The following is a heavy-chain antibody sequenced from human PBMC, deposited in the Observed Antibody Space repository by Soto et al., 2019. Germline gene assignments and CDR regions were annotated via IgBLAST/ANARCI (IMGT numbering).Heavy chain of an antibody. CDR1: GFTFSSYA. Sequence: GGSLRLSCAASGFTFSSYAMHWVRQAPGKGLEYVSAISSNGGSTYYANSVKGRFTISRDNSKNTLYLQMGSLRAEDMAVYYCARDWGSGWYDYWGQGTLVTVSS. CDR2: ISSNGGST. J-gene: IGHJ4*02. D-gene: IGHD6-19*01. CDR3: ARDWGSGWYDY. V-gene: IGHV3-64*01.